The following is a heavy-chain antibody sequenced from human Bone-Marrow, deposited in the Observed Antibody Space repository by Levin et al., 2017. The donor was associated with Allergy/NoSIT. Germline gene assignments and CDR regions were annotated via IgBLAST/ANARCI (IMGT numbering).Heavy chain of an antibody. CDR1: GLTISNFA. D-gene: IGHD2-2*01. CDR2: ITTSGDNT. V-gene: IGHV3-23*01. J-gene: IGHJ2*01. CDR3: AKIVDLIWSSIQAAGYFDV. Sequence: PGGSLRLSCVASGLTISNFAMTWVRQAPGKGLEWVSSITTSGDNTYSADSVKGRFTISRDNSNNTLHLQMNSLRAEDTAIYYCAKIVDLIWSSIQAAGYFDVWGRGTLDTVSS.